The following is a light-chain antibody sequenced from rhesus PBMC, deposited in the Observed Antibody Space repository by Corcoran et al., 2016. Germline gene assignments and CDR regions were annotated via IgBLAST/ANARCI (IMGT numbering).Light chain of an antibody. CDR2: GAS. J-gene: IGKJ3*01. CDR1: QSVSSY. CDR3: QKYSSSPFT. Sequence: QVILTQSPATLSLSPGERATLSCRASQSVSSYLAWYQQKPGQAPRLLIDGASSRATGITDRFSGRGSWTEFTLTISSLEPEDFAVYYCQKYSSSPFTFGPGTKLDIK. V-gene: IGKV3-53*01.